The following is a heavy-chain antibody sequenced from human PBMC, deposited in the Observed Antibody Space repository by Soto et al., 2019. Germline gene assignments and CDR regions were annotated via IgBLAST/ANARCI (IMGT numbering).Heavy chain of an antibody. V-gene: IGHV1-18*03. J-gene: IGHJ4*02. CDR1: GYGFTTYG. CDR2: ISAHNGNT. D-gene: IGHD1-1*01. CDR3: ARGRYGDY. Sequence: QIHLVQSGAEVKEPGASVKVSCKGSGYGFTTYGITWVRQAPGQGLEWMAWISAHNGNTNYAQKLQGRVTVTRDTSTSTAYMELRSLRSHDMAVYYCARGRYGDYWGQGALVTASS.